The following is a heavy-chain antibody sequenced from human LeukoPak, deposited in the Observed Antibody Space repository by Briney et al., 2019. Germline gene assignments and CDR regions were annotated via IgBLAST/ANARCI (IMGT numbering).Heavy chain of an antibody. CDR2: INPNSGGT. CDR3: ARGYCSSTSCYRPWFDP. V-gene: IGHV1-2*02. CDR1: GYTFTGYY. D-gene: IGHD2-2*01. J-gene: IGHJ5*02. Sequence: ASVKVSCKASGYTFTGYYMHWVRQAPGQGLEWMGWINPNSGGTNYAQKFQGRATMTRDTSISTAYMELSRLRSDDTAVYYCARGYCSSTSCYRPWFDPWGQGTLVTVSS.